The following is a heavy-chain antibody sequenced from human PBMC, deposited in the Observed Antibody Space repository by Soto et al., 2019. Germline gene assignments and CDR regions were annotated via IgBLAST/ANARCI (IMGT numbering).Heavy chain of an antibody. Sequence: ASETLSLTCTVSGDSVNSNNVYWGWVRQPPGKGLEFIGNVYYSGSTYYNPSLESRVTISVDTSKNQFSLKLSSVTAADTAVYYCARHGLVATAPNWFDPWGQGTLVTVSS. CDR1: GDSVNSNNVY. CDR2: VYYSGST. V-gene: IGHV4-39*01. CDR3: ARHGLVATAPNWFDP. D-gene: IGHD5-12*01. J-gene: IGHJ5*02.